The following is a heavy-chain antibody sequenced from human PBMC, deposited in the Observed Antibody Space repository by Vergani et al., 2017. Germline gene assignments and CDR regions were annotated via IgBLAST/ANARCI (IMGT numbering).Heavy chain of an antibody. CDR3: ARGDRYYDLWSGHRGWYVDL. J-gene: IGHJ2*01. D-gene: IGHD3-3*01. CDR2: IYTSGST. Sequence: QVQLQESGPGLVKPSQTLSLTCTVSGGSISSGSYYWSWIRQPAGKGLEWIGRIYTSGSTNYNPSLKSRVTISVDTSKNQFSLKLSSVTAADTAVYYCARGDRYYDLWSGHRGWYVDLWGRGTLVTVSS. V-gene: IGHV4-61*02. CDR1: GGSISSGSYY.